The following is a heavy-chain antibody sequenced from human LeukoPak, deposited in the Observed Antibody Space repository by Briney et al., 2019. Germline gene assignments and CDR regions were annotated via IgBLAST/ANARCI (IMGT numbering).Heavy chain of an antibody. Sequence: GASVKVSCKASGYTFTGYFMHWVRQAPGQGLDWMGWINPNTGGTKYAQKFQGRVTMTSDTSIGTAYMELSTVTSDDTAVYFCARVHATGYFTLDLGYWGQGTLVTVPS. J-gene: IGHJ4*02. CDR1: GYTFTGYF. D-gene: IGHD3-9*01. CDR2: INPNTGGT. V-gene: IGHV1-2*02. CDR3: ARVHATGYFTLDLGY.